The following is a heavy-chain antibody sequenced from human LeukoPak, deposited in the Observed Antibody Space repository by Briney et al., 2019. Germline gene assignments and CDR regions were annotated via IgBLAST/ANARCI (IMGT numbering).Heavy chain of an antibody. CDR1: GGSFSGYY. CDR3: ARHGSSWYYFDY. Sequence: PSETPSLTCAVYGGSFSGYYWSWIRQPPGKGLEWIGEINHSGSTNYNPSLKSRVTISVDTSKNQFSLKLSSVTAADTAVYYCARHGSSWYYFDYWGQGTLVSVSS. CDR2: INHSGST. D-gene: IGHD6-13*01. V-gene: IGHV4-34*01. J-gene: IGHJ4*02.